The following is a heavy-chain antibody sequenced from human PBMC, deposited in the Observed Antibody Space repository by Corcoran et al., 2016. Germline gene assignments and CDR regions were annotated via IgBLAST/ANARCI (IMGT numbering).Heavy chain of an antibody. CDR2: IWYDGSNE. V-gene: IGHV3-33*01. Sequence: QVQLVESGGGVVQPGRSLRLSCAASGFTFRNHGMHWVRQAPGKGLEWVAVIWYDGSNEYYADSVKGRFTISRDNSRNTLYLQMSRLRAEYTAVYYCAGDWESSKLDDWGQGTLVTVSS. CDR1: GFTFRNHG. CDR3: AGDWESSKLDD. D-gene: IGHD3-16*01. J-gene: IGHJ4*02.